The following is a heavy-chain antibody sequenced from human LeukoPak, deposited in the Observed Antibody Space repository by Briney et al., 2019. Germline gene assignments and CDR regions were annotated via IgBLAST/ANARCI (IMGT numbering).Heavy chain of an antibody. CDR2: ISWNSGSI. CDR3: AKDRGRGWLQLFDY. Sequence: GGSLRLSCAASGFTFDDYAMHWVRQAPGKGLEWVSGISWNSGSIGYADSVKGRFTISRDNAKNSLYLQMNSLRAEDTALYYCAKDRGRGWLQLFDYWGQGTLVTVSS. V-gene: IGHV3-9*01. J-gene: IGHJ4*02. D-gene: IGHD5-24*01. CDR1: GFTFDDYA.